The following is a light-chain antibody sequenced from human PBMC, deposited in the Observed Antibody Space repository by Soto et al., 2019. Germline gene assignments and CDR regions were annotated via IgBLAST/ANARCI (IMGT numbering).Light chain of an antibody. J-gene: IGKJ4*01. V-gene: IGKV3-15*01. CDR1: QSISSN. CDR3: LHYSTYPLT. CDR2: GAS. Sequence: VVMTQSPATLSVSPGERATLSCRASQSISSNLAWYQQKPGQAPRLLIYGASTRATGIPARFSGSGSGTEFTLTISSLQTDDFASYYCLHYSTYPLTFGGGTRVDI.